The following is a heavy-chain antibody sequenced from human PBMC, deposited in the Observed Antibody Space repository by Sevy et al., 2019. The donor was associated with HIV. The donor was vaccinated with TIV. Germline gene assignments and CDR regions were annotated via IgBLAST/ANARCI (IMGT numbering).Heavy chain of an antibody. D-gene: IGHD3-22*01. CDR1: GFTFSDYY. Sequence: GGSLRLSCAASGFTFSDYYMSWIRQAPGKGLEWVSYISSSGSTIYYANSVKGRFTISRDNAKNSLYLQMNSLRAEDTAVYYCAREGTTYYYDSSGYRWGQGTLVTVSS. J-gene: IGHJ4*02. CDR2: ISSSGSTI. CDR3: AREGTTYYYDSSGYR. V-gene: IGHV3-11*01.